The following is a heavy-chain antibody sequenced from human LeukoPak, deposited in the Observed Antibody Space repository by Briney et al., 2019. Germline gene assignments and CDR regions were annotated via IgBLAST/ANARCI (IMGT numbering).Heavy chain of an antibody. CDR3: ARDGDYYDSSLDY. Sequence: PSETLSLTCTVSGGSISSSGYYWGWIRQPPGKGLEWIGSIYYSGSTYYNPSLKSRVTISVDTSKNQFSLKLSSVTAADTAVYYCARDGDYYDSSLDYWGQGTLVTVSS. V-gene: IGHV4-39*02. CDR2: IYYSGST. J-gene: IGHJ4*02. D-gene: IGHD3-22*01. CDR1: GGSISSSGYY.